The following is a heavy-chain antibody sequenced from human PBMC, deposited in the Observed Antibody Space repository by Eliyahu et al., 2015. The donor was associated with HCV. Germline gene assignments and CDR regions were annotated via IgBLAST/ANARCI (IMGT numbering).Heavy chain of an antibody. V-gene: IGHV3-21*01. CDR1: GXTFSSYS. J-gene: IGHJ4*02. D-gene: IGHD5-18*01. CDR2: ISSSSSYI. CDR3: ARARGGYSYADDY. Sequence: EVQLVESGGGLVKPGGSLRLSCAASGXTFSSYSMNWVRQAPGKGLEWVSSISSSSSYIYYADSVKGRFTISRDNAKNSLYLQMNSLRAEDTAVYYCARARGGYSYADDYWGQGTLVTVSS.